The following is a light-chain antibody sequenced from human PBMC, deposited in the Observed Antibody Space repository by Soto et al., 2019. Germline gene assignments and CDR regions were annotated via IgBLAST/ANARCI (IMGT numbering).Light chain of an antibody. J-gene: IGKJ1*01. V-gene: IGKV3-15*01. CDR3: QQYNNWPRT. CDR1: QSVSSN. Sequence: EIVMTQSPATLSVSPGERATLSCRASQSVSSNLAWYQQKPGQAPRLLIYGASTRATGIPARFSGSGSGTEFTLCISSLQSEDFAVYYCQQYNNWPRTFGQGTKVEIK. CDR2: GAS.